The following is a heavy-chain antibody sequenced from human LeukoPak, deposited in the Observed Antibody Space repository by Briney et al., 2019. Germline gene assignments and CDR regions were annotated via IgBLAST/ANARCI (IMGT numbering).Heavy chain of an antibody. CDR1: GGSFTGYY. D-gene: IGHD5-24*01. V-gene: IGHV4-34*01. CDR3: ARGAARRDGYK. CDR2: INHSGST. Sequence: SETLSLTCAVYGGSFTGYYWSWVRQPPGKGLEWIGEINHSGSTNYSPSLKSRVTISVDMSKNQFSLKLSSVTAADTAVYYCARGAARRDGYKWGQETQVIVSS. J-gene: IGHJ4*02.